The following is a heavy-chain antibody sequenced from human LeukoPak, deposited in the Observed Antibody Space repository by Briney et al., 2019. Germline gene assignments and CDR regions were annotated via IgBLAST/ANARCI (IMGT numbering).Heavy chain of an antibody. V-gene: IGHV3-30*02. J-gene: IGHJ4*01. Sequence: PGGSLRLSCAASGFIFTDYGMHWVRQAPGKGLEWLTFIRYDGSDKYYADSVKGRFTISRDNSKNTLYLQMNSLTSEDTAVYYCAKHGTSSKPSGLDHWGQGILVTVSS. CDR2: IRYDGSDK. CDR1: GFIFTDYG. D-gene: IGHD1-14*01. CDR3: AKHGTSSKPSGLDH.